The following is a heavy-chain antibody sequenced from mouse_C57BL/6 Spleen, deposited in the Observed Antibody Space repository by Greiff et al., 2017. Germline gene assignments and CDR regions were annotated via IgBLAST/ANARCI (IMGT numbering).Heavy chain of an antibody. CDR2: IDPSDSYT. J-gene: IGHJ4*01. Sequence: QVQLQQPGAELVMPGASVKLSCKASGYTFTSYWMHWVKQRPGQGLEWIGEIDPSDSYTNYNQKFKGKSTLTVDKSSSTAYMQLSSLTSEDSAVYYCARRPSSGYHYAMDYGGQGTSVTVSS. CDR3: ARRPSSGYHYAMDY. CDR1: GYTFTSYW. D-gene: IGHD3-2*02. V-gene: IGHV1-69*01.